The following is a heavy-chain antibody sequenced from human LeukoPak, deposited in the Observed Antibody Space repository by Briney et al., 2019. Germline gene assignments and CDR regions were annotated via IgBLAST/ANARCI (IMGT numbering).Heavy chain of an antibody. CDR2: ISYDGSNE. V-gene: IGHV3-30-3*01. D-gene: IGHD2-2*01. CDR3: ARDAGYQLLPYWFFDL. Sequence: GGCLRLSCAASGFTFSSYAMHWVRQAPGRGLEWVALISYDGSNEYYADSVKGRFTVSRDDSKNSLYLQMYSLRTEDTAVYFCARDAGYQLLPYWFFDLWGRGTLVTVSS. J-gene: IGHJ2*01. CDR1: GFTFSSYA.